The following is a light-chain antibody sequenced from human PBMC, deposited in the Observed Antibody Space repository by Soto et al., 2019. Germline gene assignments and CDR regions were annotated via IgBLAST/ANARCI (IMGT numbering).Light chain of an antibody. CDR2: GTS. CDR3: QQYGDSPPT. J-gene: IGKJ1*01. CDR1: QSVSSNS. V-gene: IGKV3-20*01. Sequence: EIVLTQSPGTLSLSPGESATLSCRASQSVSSNSLAWYRRNPGQPPSLLIYGTSTRATDIPRRFRGSGSGTDFTLTITRLEPEDFAVYFCQQYGDSPPTFGQGNKVEVK.